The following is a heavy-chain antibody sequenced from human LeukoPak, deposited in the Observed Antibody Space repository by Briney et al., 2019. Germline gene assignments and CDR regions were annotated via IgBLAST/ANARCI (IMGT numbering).Heavy chain of an antibody. D-gene: IGHD3-10*01. CDR1: GGSISSSSYY. J-gene: IGHJ3*02. CDR2: IYYSRST. CDR3: ARDLLVRGVHIDAFDI. Sequence: SETLSLTCTVSGGSISSSSYYWGWIRQPPGKGLEWIGSIYYSRSTYSNTSLKSRVTISVDTSKNQFSLKLSSVTTADTAVYYCARDLLVRGVHIDAFDIWGQGTMVTVSS. V-gene: IGHV4-39*02.